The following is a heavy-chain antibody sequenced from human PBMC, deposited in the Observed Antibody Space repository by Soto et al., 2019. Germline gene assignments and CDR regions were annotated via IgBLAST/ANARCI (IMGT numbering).Heavy chain of an antibody. CDR1: GLTFSSYA. D-gene: IGHD3-22*01. Sequence: SCAASGLTFSSYAMSWVRQAPGKGLEWVSAISGSGGSTYYADSVKGRFTISRDNSKNTLYLQMNSLRAEDTAVYYCAKARNYYDSSGYYPPLFDYWGQGTLVTVSS. J-gene: IGHJ4*02. V-gene: IGHV3-23*01. CDR3: AKARNYYDSSGYYPPLFDY. CDR2: ISGSGGST.